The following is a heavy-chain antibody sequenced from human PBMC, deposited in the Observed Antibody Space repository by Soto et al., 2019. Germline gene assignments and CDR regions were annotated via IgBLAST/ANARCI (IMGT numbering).Heavy chain of an antibody. CDR1: GLNFAGYA. J-gene: IGHJ6*02. D-gene: IGHD6-19*01. CDR2: LSSSGEKT. CDR3: ARDWGQQWLAYGLDV. Sequence: EVRLSESGGGLARPGGSLRLSCEASGLNFAGYAMSWVRQAPGKGLDWVSSLSSSGEKTYYSDSVRGRFTISRDNTKNTVYLQMNTLSADDTAVYFCARDWGQQWLAYGLDVWGQGTTVTVSS. V-gene: IGHV3-23*01.